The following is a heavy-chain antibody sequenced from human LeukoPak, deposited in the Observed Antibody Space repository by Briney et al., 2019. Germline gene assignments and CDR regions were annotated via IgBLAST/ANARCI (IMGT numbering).Heavy chain of an antibody. Sequence: QSGGSLRLSCAASGFTFSSCAMHWVRQAPGKGLEWVANIKQDGSEKYYVDSVKGRFTISRDNAKNSLYLQMNSLKVEDTAIYYCARDNWVDCWGQGTLVTVSS. J-gene: IGHJ5*01. V-gene: IGHV3-7*03. CDR2: IKQDGSEK. CDR3: ARDNWVDC. CDR1: GFTFSSCA.